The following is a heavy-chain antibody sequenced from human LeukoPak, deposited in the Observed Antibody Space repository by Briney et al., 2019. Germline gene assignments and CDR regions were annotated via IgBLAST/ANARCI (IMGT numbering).Heavy chain of an antibody. J-gene: IGHJ2*01. CDR1: GYSFTGYY. CDR2: INPNSGGT. CDR3: ARRRPVAATYWLFDL. Sequence: ASVKVSCKASGYSFTGYYMHWVRQAPGQGLEWMGCINPNSGGTDYAQKFQGRVTMTRDTSIYTAYMELSSLRSDDTAVYYCARRRPVAATYWLFDLWGRGTLVTVSS. D-gene: IGHD6-19*01. V-gene: IGHV1-2*02.